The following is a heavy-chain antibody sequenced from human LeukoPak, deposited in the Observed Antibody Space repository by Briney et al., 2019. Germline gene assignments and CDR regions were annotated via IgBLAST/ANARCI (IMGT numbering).Heavy chain of an antibody. V-gene: IGHV3-7*01. CDR1: GFTFSSNW. D-gene: IGHD3-22*01. CDR3: AKSPDGSGYSGWFDP. Sequence: GGSLRLSCVDSGFTFSSNWMSWVRQAPGKGLEWVANIKQDGSQKNYVDSVRGRFTISRDNAKNSLYLQMNSPRVEDTAVYYCAKSPDGSGYSGWFDPWGQGTLVTVSS. CDR2: IKQDGSQK. J-gene: IGHJ5*02.